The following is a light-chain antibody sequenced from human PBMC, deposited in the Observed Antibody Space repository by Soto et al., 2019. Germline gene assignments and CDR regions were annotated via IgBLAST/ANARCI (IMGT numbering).Light chain of an antibody. CDR1: QSVSSSY. V-gene: IGKV3-20*01. J-gene: IGKJ4*01. CDR2: GAS. Sequence: EIALTQSPGTLSLSPGERATLSCRASQSVSSSYLAWYQQKPGQAPRLLIYGASSRATVIPDRFSGSGSGTDFTLTISRLEPEDFAVYYCQQYASSPLTFGGGTKVEIK. CDR3: QQYASSPLT.